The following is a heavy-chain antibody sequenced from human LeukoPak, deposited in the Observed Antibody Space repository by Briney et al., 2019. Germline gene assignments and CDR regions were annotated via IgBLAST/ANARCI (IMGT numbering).Heavy chain of an antibody. CDR2: IIPIFGTA. Sequence: ASVKVSCKASGGTFSSYAISWVRQAPGQGLEWMGGIIPIFGTANYAQKFQGRVTITADKSTSTAYMELRSLRSDDTAVYYCARDGDYYDSSGYYYDFDYWGQGTLVTVSS. D-gene: IGHD3-22*01. CDR3: ARDGDYYDSSGYYYDFDY. V-gene: IGHV1-69*06. CDR1: GGTFSSYA. J-gene: IGHJ4*02.